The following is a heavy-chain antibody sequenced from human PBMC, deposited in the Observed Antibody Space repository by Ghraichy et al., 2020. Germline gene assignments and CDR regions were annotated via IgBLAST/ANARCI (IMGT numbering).Heavy chain of an antibody. Sequence: SETLSLTCAVYGGSFSGYYWSWIRQPPGKGLEWIGEINHSGSTNYNPSLKSRVTISVDTSKNQFSLKLSSVTAADTAVYYCASRSGYSGYDPKKFDYWGQGTLVTVSS. CDR1: GGSFSGYY. CDR3: ASRSGYSGYDPKKFDY. D-gene: IGHD5-12*01. J-gene: IGHJ4*02. V-gene: IGHV4-34*01. CDR2: INHSGST.